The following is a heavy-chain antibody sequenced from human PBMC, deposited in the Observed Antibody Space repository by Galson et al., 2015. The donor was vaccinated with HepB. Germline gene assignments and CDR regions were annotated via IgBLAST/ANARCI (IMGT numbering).Heavy chain of an antibody. CDR1: GFTFGDYA. CDR3: TRASGYDRGSRFDY. V-gene: IGHV3-49*04. CDR2: IRSKAYGGTT. Sequence: SLRLSCAASGFTFGDYAMSWVRQAPGKGLEWVGFIRSKAYGGTTEYAASVKGRFTISRDDSKSIAYLQMNSLKTEDTAVYYCTRASGYDRGSRFDYWGQGTLVTVSS. J-gene: IGHJ4*02. D-gene: IGHD5-12*01.